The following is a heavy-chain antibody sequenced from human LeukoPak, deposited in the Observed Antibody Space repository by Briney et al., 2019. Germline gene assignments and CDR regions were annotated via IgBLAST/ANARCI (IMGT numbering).Heavy chain of an antibody. J-gene: IGHJ4*02. D-gene: IGHD6-13*01. CDR3: ARSSVAAAGYFDY. CDR1: GGSISSGGYS. CDR2: IYHSGST. Sequence: SRTLSFTCAVSGGSISSGGYSWSWIRQPPGKGLEWIGYIYHSGSTYCNPSLKSRVTISVDRSKNQFSLKLSSVTAADTAVYYCARSSVAAAGYFDYWGQGTLVTVSS. V-gene: IGHV4-30-2*01.